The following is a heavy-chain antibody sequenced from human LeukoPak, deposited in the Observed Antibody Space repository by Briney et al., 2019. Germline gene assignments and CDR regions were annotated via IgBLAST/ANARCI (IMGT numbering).Heavy chain of an antibody. Sequence: GGSLRLSCAASGFTFRSYAMSWVRQAPGKGLEWVSAISASGRSTYYADSVKGRFTISRDNSKNTLYLQMSSLRAEDTAVYYCAKDACGGDCYSHFDYWGQGTLVTVSS. CDR3: AKDACGGDCYSHFDY. D-gene: IGHD2-21*02. J-gene: IGHJ4*02. CDR1: GFTFRSYA. V-gene: IGHV3-23*01. CDR2: ISASGRST.